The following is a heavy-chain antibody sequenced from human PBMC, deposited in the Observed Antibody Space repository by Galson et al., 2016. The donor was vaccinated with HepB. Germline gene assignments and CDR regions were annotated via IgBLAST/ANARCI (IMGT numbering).Heavy chain of an antibody. Sequence: SLRLSCAASGFTFSNYGMHWVRQPPGKGLEWLGVLSHDGSDNHYADSVRGRFTISRDNSQNTLYLEMDSLRPDDTAVYYCAIGGQLASFYYWGQGTLVTVSS. CDR2: LSHDGSDN. CDR1: GFTFSNYG. D-gene: IGHD3-16*01. CDR3: AIGGQLASFYY. V-gene: IGHV3-30*03. J-gene: IGHJ4*02.